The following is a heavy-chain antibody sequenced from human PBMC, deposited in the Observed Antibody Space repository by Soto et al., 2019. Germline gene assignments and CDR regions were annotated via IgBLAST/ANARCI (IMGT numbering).Heavy chain of an antibody. CDR3: AKGPYSSRHTPQPSLLDYYYGMDV. CDR2: ISGSDGRT. CDR1: GFTFSSYH. Sequence: PGGSLRLSCAASGFTFSSYHMVWVRQAPGKGLESISSISGSDGRTYYKDSVKGRFTISRDNSKNTLYLQMNSLRAEDTAVYYCAKGPYSSRHTPQPSLLDYYYGMDVWGQGTTVTVSS. D-gene: IGHD6-13*01. J-gene: IGHJ6*02. V-gene: IGHV3-23*01.